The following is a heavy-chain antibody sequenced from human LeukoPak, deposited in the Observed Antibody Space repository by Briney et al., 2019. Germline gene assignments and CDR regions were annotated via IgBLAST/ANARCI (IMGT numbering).Heavy chain of an antibody. CDR1: GGSINNYY. CDR3: ARVPRGSGTSFDY. V-gene: IGHV4-4*07. CDR2: IYTSGST. D-gene: IGHD3-10*01. Sequence: SETLSPTCIVSGGSINNYYWNWIRQPAGKGLEWIGRIYTSGSTNYNPSLKSRVTMSVDTSKNQFSLKLSSVTAADTAVYYCARVPRGSGTSFDYWGQGTLVTVSS. J-gene: IGHJ4*02.